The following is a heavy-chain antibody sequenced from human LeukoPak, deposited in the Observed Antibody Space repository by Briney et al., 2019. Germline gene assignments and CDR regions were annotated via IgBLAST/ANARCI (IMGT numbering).Heavy chain of an antibody. J-gene: IGHJ4*02. D-gene: IGHD1-26*01. V-gene: IGHV3-30-3*01. Sequence: PGRSLRLSCAASGFTFSSYAMHWVRQAPGKGLEWVAVISYDGSNKYYADSVKGRFTISRDNSKNTLYLQMSSLRAEDTAVYYCASTGSGATTIDYWGQGTLVTVSS. CDR3: ASTGSGATTIDY. CDR2: ISYDGSNK. CDR1: GFTFSSYA.